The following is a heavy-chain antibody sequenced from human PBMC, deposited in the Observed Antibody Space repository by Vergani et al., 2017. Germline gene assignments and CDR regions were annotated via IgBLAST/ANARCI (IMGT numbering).Heavy chain of an antibody. D-gene: IGHD4-17*01. V-gene: IGHV4-31*03. CDR2: SYYSGST. CDR1: GGSISSGCYY. CDR3: AGGERRTVRRYGMDV. J-gene: IGHJ6*02. Sequence: QVQLQESGPGLVKPSQTLSLTCTVSGGSISSGCYYWSWIRQHPGKGLEWIGYSYYSGSTYYNPSLKSRVTISVDTSKNQFSLKLSSVTAADTAVYYCAGGERRTVRRYGMDVWGQGTTVTVSS.